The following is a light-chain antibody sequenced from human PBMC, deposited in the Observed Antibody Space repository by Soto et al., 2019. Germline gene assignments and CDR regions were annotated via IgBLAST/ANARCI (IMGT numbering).Light chain of an antibody. J-gene: IGKJ5*01. V-gene: IGKV1-33*01. CDR1: QDISNY. CDR3: QQYDNPPYT. Sequence: DIQINPSPSSLSASVGDRVTITCQASQDISNYLNWYQQKPGKAPKLLIYDASNLETGVPSRFSGSGSGTDFTFTISSLQAEDIATYYCQQYDNPPYTFGQGTRLEI. CDR2: DAS.